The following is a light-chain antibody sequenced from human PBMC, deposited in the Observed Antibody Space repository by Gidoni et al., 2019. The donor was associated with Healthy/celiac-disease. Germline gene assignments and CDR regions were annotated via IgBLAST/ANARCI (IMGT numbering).Light chain of an antibody. CDR2: GKN. V-gene: IGLV3-19*01. CDR1: SLRSYY. CDR3: NSRDSSGNLVV. Sequence: SSELTQDPAVSVAVGQTVRITCQGDSLRSYYASWYQQKPGQAPVLVIYGKNNRPSGIPDRFSGSSSGNTASLTITGAQAEDEADYYCNSRDSSGNLVVFGGGTKLTVL. J-gene: IGLJ2*01.